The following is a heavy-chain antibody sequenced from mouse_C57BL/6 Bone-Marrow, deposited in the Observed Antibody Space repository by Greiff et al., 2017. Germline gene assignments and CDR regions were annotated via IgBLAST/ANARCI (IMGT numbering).Heavy chain of an antibody. CDR2: ISDGGSYT. CDR3: ARTRGAY. Sequence: EVHLVESGGGLVKPGGSLKLSCAASGFTFSSYAMSWVRQTPEKRLEWVATISDGGSYTYYPDNVKGRFTISRDNAKNNLYLQMSHLKSEDTAMYYCARTRGAYWGQGTLVTVSA. J-gene: IGHJ3*01. V-gene: IGHV5-4*01. D-gene: IGHD3-3*01. CDR1: GFTFSSYA.